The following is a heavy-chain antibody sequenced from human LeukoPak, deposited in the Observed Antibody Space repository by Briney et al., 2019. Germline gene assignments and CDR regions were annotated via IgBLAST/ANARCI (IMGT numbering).Heavy chain of an antibody. J-gene: IGHJ4*02. D-gene: IGHD1-26*01. Sequence: GASVKVSCMASGYTFTSYYMHWVRQAPGQGLEWMGQINPSGGSTNYAQKFQGRVTMTRDMSTSTVYMELSSLRSEDTAVYYCARLLVGADFDYWGEGTLVTVSS. CDR3: ARLLVGADFDY. CDR2: INPSGGST. CDR1: GYTFTSYY. V-gene: IGHV1-46*01.